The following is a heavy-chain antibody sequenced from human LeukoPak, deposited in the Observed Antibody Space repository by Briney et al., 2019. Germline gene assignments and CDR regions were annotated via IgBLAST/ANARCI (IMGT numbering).Heavy chain of an antibody. D-gene: IGHD3-22*01. CDR2: ISATGGNT. CDR1: GFTFSSNY. CDR3: AKDLGIGGSGF. V-gene: IGHV3-23*01. Sequence: GGSLRLSCAASGFTFSSNYMSWVRQAPGKGLEWVSTISATGGNTYYADSVKGRFTISRDNSKNTLYLQMNILRGEDTATYYCAKDLGIGGSGFWGQGTLVTVSS. J-gene: IGHJ4*02.